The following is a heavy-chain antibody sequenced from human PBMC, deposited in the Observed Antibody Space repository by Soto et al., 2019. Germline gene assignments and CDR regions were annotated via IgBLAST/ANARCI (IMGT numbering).Heavy chain of an antibody. J-gene: IGHJ4*02. V-gene: IGHV3-23*01. D-gene: IGHD6-6*01. CDR3: AKGERSSPRTRIFDY. Sequence: GGSLRLSCAASGFTFSSYAMSWVRQAPGKGLEWVSAISGSGGSTYYADSVKGRFTISRDNSKNTLYLQMNSLRAEDTAVYYCAKGERSSPRTRIFDYWGQGNLVTVSS. CDR1: GFTFSSYA. CDR2: ISGSGGST.